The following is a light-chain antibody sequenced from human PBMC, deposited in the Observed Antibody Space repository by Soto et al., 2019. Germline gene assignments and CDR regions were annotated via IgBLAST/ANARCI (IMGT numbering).Light chain of an antibody. J-gene: IGKJ4*01. CDR1: QSVSRY. CDR3: QQRSDWPST. Sequence: EIVLTQSPATLSLSPGESAPLSCRASQSVSRYLAWYQQKPGQAPRLLIYDASNRATGIPARFSGSGSGTDFTLTISSLEPDDFAVYYCQQRSDWPSTFGGGTKVQIK. V-gene: IGKV3-11*01. CDR2: DAS.